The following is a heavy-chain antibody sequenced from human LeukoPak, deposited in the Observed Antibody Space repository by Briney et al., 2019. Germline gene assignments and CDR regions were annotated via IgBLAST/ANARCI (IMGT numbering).Heavy chain of an antibody. CDR2: IYYSGST. J-gene: IGHJ4*02. V-gene: IGHV4-59*01. CDR3: ARGPHTPWYFDY. CDR1: GGSISSYY. D-gene: IGHD2-2*02. Sequence: SETLSLTCTVSGGSISSYYWSWIRPPPGKGLEWIGYIYYSGSTNYNPSLKGRVTISVDTSKNQSSLKLSSVTAADAAVYYCARGPHTPWYFDYWGQGTLVTVSS.